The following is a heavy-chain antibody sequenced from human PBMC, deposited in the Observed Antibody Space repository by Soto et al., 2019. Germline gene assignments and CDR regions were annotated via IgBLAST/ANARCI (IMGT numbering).Heavy chain of an antibody. CDR2: MYHSGNT. CDR1: GGSIISSNHY. V-gene: IGHV4-39*01. J-gene: IGHJ4*02. D-gene: IGHD3-3*01. Sequence: SATLSLTCTFSGGSIISSNHYWALIRQPPGEGLEWIGSMYHSGNTYYNPSLNSRVTISVDTSKNQFSLKLSSVTAADTALYFCASHYFDRGTGHYTGVYYFAGWGKGDLVTV. CDR3: ASHYFDRGTGHYTGVYYFAG.